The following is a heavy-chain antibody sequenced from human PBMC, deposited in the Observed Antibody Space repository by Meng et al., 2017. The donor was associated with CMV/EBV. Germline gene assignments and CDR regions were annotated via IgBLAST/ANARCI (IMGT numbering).Heavy chain of an antibody. Sequence: GESLKISCAASGFRFNHYGIDWVRQTPGKGLEWVAFILYDGSTQYYADSVKGRFTISRDNSKNTLFLQMNSLRPEDTGVYCCAKVPHYSDGPRDTFNIWGQGTLVTVSS. J-gene: IGHJ3*02. CDR1: GFRFNHYG. CDR3: AKVPHYSDGPRDTFNI. D-gene: IGHD3-22*01. CDR2: ILYDGSTQ. V-gene: IGHV3-30*02.